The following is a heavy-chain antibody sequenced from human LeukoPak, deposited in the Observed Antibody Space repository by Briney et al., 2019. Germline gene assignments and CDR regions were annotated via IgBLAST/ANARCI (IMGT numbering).Heavy chain of an antibody. CDR3: ARQRADYFYHYLDV. CDR1: GGSISSTSYY. V-gene: IGHV4-39*01. CDR2: VYYGGNT. J-gene: IGHJ6*03. Sequence: SETLSLTCTVSGGSISSTSYYWDWGRQPPGKGLEWIENVYYGGNTFYNSSLGSRVTISVDMSKNQFSLKLTSLTAADTAVYYCARQRADYFYHYLDVWGKGTSVTVSS.